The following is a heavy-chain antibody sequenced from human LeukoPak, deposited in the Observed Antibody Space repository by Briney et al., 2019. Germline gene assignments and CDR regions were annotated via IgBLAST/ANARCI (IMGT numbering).Heavy chain of an antibody. Sequence: ASVKVSCKASGYTFTSYGISWVRQAPGQGLEWMGWIHPNRGNTNYALEFQGRVTMTRDTSISTAYMELNRLTSDDTAVYYCAKVTATTFDYWGQGTLVTVSS. CDR1: GYTFTSYG. CDR3: AKVTATTFDY. D-gene: IGHD2-21*02. J-gene: IGHJ4*02. CDR2: IHPNRGNT. V-gene: IGHV1-2*02.